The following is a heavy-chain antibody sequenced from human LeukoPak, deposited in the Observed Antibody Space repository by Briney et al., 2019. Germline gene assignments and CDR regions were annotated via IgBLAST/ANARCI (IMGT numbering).Heavy chain of an antibody. Sequence: GGSLRLSCAASGFTFSDSAMDWVRQAPGKGLEWVSLISHSGANTFYADSVKGRFTISRDNSKNTQSLQMNSLRAEDTAVYYCLGYCSGGNCYSGGYWSQGTLVTVSS. CDR2: ISHSGANT. CDR3: LGYCSGGNCYSGGY. J-gene: IGHJ4*02. D-gene: IGHD2-15*01. CDR1: GFTFSDSA. V-gene: IGHV3-23*01.